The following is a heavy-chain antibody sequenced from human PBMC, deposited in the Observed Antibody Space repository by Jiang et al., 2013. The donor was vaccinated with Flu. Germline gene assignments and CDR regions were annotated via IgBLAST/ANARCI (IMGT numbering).Heavy chain of an antibody. CDR2: IYPGDSDT. V-gene: IGHV5-51*01. D-gene: IGHD6-6*01. CDR1: GYSFTSYW. Sequence: KKPGESLKISCKGSGYSFTSYWIGWVRQMPGKGLEWMGIIYPGDSDTRYSPSFQGQVTISADKSISTAYLQWSSLKASDTAMYYCARHSSSSNYYYYGMDVWGQGTTVTVSS. CDR3: ARHSSSSNYYYYGMDV. J-gene: IGHJ6*02.